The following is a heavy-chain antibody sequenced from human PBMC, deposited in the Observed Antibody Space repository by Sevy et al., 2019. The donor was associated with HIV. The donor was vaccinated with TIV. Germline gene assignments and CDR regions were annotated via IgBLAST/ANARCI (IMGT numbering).Heavy chain of an antibody. J-gene: IGHJ4*02. CDR1: GFTFSDHY. CDR2: IRNKANSDTT. Sequence: GGSLRLSCAASGFTFSDHYMDWVRQVPGKGLEWVGRIRNKANSDTTEYAASVKGRFTISRDDSKNSLYLQMNSLKTEDTAVYYCARVPTYGSVTYFLDYWGQGSLVTVSS. CDR3: ARVPTYGSVTYFLDY. V-gene: IGHV3-72*01. D-gene: IGHD3-10*01.